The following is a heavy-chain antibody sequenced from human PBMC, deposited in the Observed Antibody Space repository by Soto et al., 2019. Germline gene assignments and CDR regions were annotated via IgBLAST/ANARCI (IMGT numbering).Heavy chain of an antibody. Sequence: PSQTLSVTCSVSGGSSNSYYWSWIRQPPGKGLEWIGYIYYSGSTNYIPSLKSRVTISVDTSKNQFSLKLSSVTAADTAVYYCARRYGLGFDFSGQGTLVTVSS. CDR1: GGSSNSYY. CDR2: IYYSGST. CDR3: ARRYGLGFDF. V-gene: IGHV4-59*08. J-gene: IGHJ4*02. D-gene: IGHD3-10*01.